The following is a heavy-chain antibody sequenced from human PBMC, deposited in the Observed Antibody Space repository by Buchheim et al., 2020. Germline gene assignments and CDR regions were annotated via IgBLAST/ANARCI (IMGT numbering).Heavy chain of an antibody. CDR3: ARDGSKQWLVRCFDY. J-gene: IGHJ4*02. D-gene: IGHD6-19*01. CDR2: IKQDGSEK. Sequence: EVQLVESGGGLVQPGGSLRLSCAASGFTFSSYWMSWVRQAPGKGLEWVANIKQDGSEKYYVDSVKGRFTISRDNTKNSLYLQMNSLRAEDTAVYYCARDGSKQWLVRCFDYWGQGTL. V-gene: IGHV3-7*01. CDR1: GFTFSSYW.